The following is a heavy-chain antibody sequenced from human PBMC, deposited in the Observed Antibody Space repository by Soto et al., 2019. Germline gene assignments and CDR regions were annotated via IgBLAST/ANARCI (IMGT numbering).Heavy chain of an antibody. CDR1: GFTFSSYG. V-gene: IGHV3-33*01. J-gene: IGHJ4*02. CDR2: IWYDGSNK. D-gene: IGHD3-3*01. Sequence: VGSLRLSCAASGFTFSSYGMHWVRQAPGKGLEWVAVIWYDGSNKYYADSVKGRFTISRDNSKNTLYLQMNSLRAEDTAVYYCARDGRYYDFWSGHPSRFDYWGQGTLVTVSS. CDR3: ARDGRYYDFWSGHPSRFDY.